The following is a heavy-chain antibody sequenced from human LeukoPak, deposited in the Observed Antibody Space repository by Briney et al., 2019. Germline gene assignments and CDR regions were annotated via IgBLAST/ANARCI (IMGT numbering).Heavy chain of an antibody. CDR2: INSDGSST. Sequence: GGSLRLSCAASGFTFSSYWMHWVRQAPGKGLVWVSRINSDGSSTSYADSVKGRFTISRDNAKNTLYLQMNSLRAEDTAVYYCARGFGYSSGWYVSWSQGTLVTVSS. D-gene: IGHD6-19*01. CDR1: GFTFSSYW. CDR3: ARGFGYSSGWYVS. J-gene: IGHJ4*02. V-gene: IGHV3-74*01.